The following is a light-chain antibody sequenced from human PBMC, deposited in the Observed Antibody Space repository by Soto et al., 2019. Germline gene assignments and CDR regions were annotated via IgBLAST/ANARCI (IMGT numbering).Light chain of an antibody. CDR2: EVS. J-gene: IGLJ1*01. Sequence: QSVLTQPASVSGSPGQSITISCTGTSSEVGSYNYVSWYQLHPGKAPKLMIYEVSNRPSGVSNRFSGSKSGDTASLTISGLQAEDEADYYCSSYTTRTTLYVFGTWTKVTVL. CDR1: SSEVGSYNY. V-gene: IGLV2-14*01. CDR3: SSYTTRTTLYV.